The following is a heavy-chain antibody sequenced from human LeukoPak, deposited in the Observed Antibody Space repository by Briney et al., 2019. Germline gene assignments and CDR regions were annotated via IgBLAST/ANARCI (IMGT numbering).Heavy chain of an antibody. CDR3: ASSGYDSSGYYFDY. CDR1: GYTFTGYC. Sequence: ASVKVSCKASGYTFTGYCIHWVRQAPGQGLEWMGRINPNRCGTNYAQKFQGRVTMTRGTSISTAYMELSRLRSDDTAVYYCASSGYDSSGYYFDYWGQGTLVTVSS. J-gene: IGHJ4*02. D-gene: IGHD3-22*01. CDR2: INPNRCGT. V-gene: IGHV1-2*06.